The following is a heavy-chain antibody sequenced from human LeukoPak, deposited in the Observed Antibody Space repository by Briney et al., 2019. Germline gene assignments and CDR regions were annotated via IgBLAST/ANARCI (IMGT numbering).Heavy chain of an antibody. CDR2: MNPNSGNT. CDR3: ARRRSSAPLDP. Sequence: ASVTVSCKASGYTFTTYDINWVRQATGQGLEWMGWMNPNSGNTGYAQKFQGRVTLTRNTSIDTAYMELSSLGSEDTAVYYCARRRSSAPLDPWGQGTLVTVSS. CDR1: GYTFTTYD. J-gene: IGHJ5*02. D-gene: IGHD3-10*01. V-gene: IGHV1-8*01.